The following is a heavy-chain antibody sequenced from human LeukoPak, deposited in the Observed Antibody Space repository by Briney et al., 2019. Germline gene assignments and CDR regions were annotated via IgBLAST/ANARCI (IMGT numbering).Heavy chain of an antibody. CDR3: ARVRGSPPQYYFDY. Sequence: ETLSLTCTVSGGSISSYYWSWIRQPPGKGLEWLGYIHYSGSTYYNPSLKSRVTISVDTSKNQFSLKLSSVTAADTAVYYCARVRGSPPQYYFDYWGQGTLVTVSS. J-gene: IGHJ4*02. V-gene: IGHV4-59*08. CDR1: GGSISSYY. CDR2: IHYSGST. D-gene: IGHD3-10*01.